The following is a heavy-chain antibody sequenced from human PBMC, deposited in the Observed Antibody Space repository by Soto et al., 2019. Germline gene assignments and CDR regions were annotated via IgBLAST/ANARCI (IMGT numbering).Heavy chain of an antibody. D-gene: IGHD3-22*01. V-gene: IGHV1-18*04. CDR1: GYTFISYG. Sequence: QVHLVQSGAEVKKPGASVKVSCKASGYTFISYGITWVRQAPGQGLEWMGWVSPSKGNTYYAQKLQGRVTMTTDTSTSTAYMDLGSLRSDDTAVYFCARGGVPVSVQWLTQSNWFDPWGQGTLVTVSS. CDR3: ARGGVPVSVQWLTQSNWFDP. CDR2: VSPSKGNT. J-gene: IGHJ5*02.